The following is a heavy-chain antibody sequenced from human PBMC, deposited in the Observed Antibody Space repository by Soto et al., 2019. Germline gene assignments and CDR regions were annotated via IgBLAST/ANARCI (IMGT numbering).Heavy chain of an antibody. V-gene: IGHV3-23*01. CDR3: TTRMTAHFDY. CDR1: GFTFSHYT. CDR2: ISDRPTGHT. J-gene: IGHJ4*02. D-gene: IGHD2-21*02. Sequence: GGSLRLSCVASGFTFSHYTLNWVGRAPGKGLEWVSTISDRPTGHTHYAESVRGRFTISRDDSRDTVFLQMDSLRAEDTAVYYCTTRMTAHFDYWGQGVLVTVSS.